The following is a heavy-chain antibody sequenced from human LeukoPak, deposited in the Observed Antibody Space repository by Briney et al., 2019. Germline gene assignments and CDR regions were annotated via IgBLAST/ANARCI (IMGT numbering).Heavy chain of an antibody. V-gene: IGHV3-74*01. CDR2: INSDGSDI. CDR3: AKSDLGHRSRQVGHFDY. CDR1: GFTFNRYW. J-gene: IGHJ4*02. Sequence: PGGSLRLSCAASGFTFNRYWVHWVRQAPGKGLVWVSRINSDGSDITYADSVKGRFTISRDNAKNTVYLQMNSLRTEDTAVYYCAKSDLGHRSRQVGHFDYWGQGTLVTVSS. D-gene: IGHD2-15*01.